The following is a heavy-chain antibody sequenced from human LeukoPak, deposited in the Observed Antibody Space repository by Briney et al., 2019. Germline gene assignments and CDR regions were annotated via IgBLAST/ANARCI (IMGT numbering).Heavy chain of an antibody. CDR3: ARERDYGDYSWFDP. J-gene: IGHJ5*02. CDR1: GGTFSSYA. Sequence: GASVKVSCKASGGTFSSYAISWVRQAPGQGLEWMGGIIPIFGTANYAQKFQGRVTITADESTSTAYMELSSLRSEDTAVYYCARERDYGDYSWFDPWGQGTLVTVSS. D-gene: IGHD4-17*01. V-gene: IGHV1-69*13. CDR2: IIPIFGTA.